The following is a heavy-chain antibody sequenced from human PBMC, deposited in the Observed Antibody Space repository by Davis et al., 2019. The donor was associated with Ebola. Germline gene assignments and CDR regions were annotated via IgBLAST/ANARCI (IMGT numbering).Heavy chain of an antibody. D-gene: IGHD3-3*01. J-gene: IGHJ6*02. V-gene: IGHV4-34*01. CDR2: INHSGST. Sequence: SETLSLTCAVYGGSFSGYYWSWIRQPPGKGLEWIGEINHSGSTNYNPSLKSRVTISVDTSKNQFPLKLSSVTAADTAVYYCARGRRSRLLRGYYYYGMGVWGQGTTVTVSS. CDR3: ARGRRSRLLRGYYYYGMGV. CDR1: GGSFSGYY.